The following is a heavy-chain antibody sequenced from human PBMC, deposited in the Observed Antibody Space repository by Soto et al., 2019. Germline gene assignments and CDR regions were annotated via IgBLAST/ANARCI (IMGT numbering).Heavy chain of an antibody. V-gene: IGHV4-34*02. CDR2: ISQSGTI. CDR1: GGSFSGYY. J-gene: IGHJ4*02. Sequence: QVQLQQWGAGLLKPSETLSLTCAVYGGSFSGYYWNCIRQPPGKGLEWIGEISQSGTINYNPSLKSRVTLSVDASKSQFSLRLTSVTAADTAVYYCARGPVGGITKEGYFAHWGQGSLLTVSA. CDR3: ARGPVGGITKEGYFAH. D-gene: IGHD3-9*01.